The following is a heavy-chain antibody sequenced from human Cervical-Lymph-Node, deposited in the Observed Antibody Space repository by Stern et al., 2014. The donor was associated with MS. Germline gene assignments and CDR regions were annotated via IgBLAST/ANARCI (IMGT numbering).Heavy chain of an antibody. CDR3: ARHVQGFDY. Sequence: EVQLVESGAEVKKPGESLKISCKLSGYSFTIYYIAWVRQKPGKGLEWMGVIYPYDSDPTYSPSFQGQVTISADKSITTAYLQWSSLRASDTAMYYCARHVQGFDYWGQGTLVTVSS. CDR1: GYSFTIYY. CDR2: IYPYDSDP. V-gene: IGHV5-51*01. J-gene: IGHJ4*02.